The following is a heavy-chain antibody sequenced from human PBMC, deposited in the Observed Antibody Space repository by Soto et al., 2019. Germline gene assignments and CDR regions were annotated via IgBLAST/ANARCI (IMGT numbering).Heavy chain of an antibody. CDR3: ARDLSSRGVRGAYNENDVFDI. D-gene: IGHD3-10*01. Sequence: GWNPRLSCAASELTFNSYSMNWVRQAPEKGLEWVSSISSSSSYIYYADSVKGRFTISRDNAKNSLYLQMNSLRAEDTAVYYCARDLSSRGVRGAYNENDVFDIWGQGSTVT. V-gene: IGHV3-21*01. CDR1: ELTFNSYS. J-gene: IGHJ3*02. CDR2: ISSSSSYI.